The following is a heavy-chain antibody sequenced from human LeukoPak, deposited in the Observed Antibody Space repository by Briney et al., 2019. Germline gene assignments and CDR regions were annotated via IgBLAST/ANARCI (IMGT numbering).Heavy chain of an antibody. V-gene: IGHV5-51*01. Sequence: PGESLKISCKASGYIFTNYWIGWVRQMPGKGLEWMGIIYPRDSDTRYSPSFQGQVTVSADKSISTAYLQWNTLEASDTAMYYCARRQYSGYDFDFWSQGTLVTVSS. CDR3: ARRQYSGYDFDF. CDR2: IYPRDSDT. J-gene: IGHJ4*02. CDR1: GYIFTNYW. D-gene: IGHD5-12*01.